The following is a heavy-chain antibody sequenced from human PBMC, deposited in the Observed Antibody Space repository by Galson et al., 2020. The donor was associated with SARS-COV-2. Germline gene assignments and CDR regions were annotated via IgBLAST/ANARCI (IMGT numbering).Heavy chain of an antibody. V-gene: IGHV1-18*01. J-gene: IGHJ6*02. CDR3: AREPASRGLLEFYYGTDV. CDR1: NYTFANFG. D-gene: IGHD3-3*01. CDR2: ISSFDGNT. Sequence: ASVKVSSKASNYTFANFGVSWVRLAPGQGLEWMVWISSFDGNTHSAQKFQETVTLTTVTSTTKAYMEVRSLTYDDTAVYYCAREPASRGLLEFYYGTDVWGQGTTVTVSS.